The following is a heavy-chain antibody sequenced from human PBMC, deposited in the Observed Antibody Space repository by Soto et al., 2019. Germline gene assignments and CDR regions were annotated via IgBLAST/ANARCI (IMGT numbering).Heavy chain of an antibody. CDR2: IDPSDSYT. V-gene: IGHV5-10-1*01. CDR3: AIRVRGTSYYYYGMDV. Sequence: GESLKISCKGSGYSFTSYWISWVRQMPGKGLEWMGRIDPSDSYTNYSPSFQGHVTISADKSISTAYLQWSSLKASDTAMYYCAIRVRGTSYYYYGMDVWGQGTTVTVSS. J-gene: IGHJ6*02. D-gene: IGHD3-10*01. CDR1: GYSFTSYW.